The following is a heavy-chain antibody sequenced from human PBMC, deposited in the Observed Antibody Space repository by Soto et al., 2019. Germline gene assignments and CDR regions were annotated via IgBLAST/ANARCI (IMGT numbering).Heavy chain of an antibody. CDR2: IYSGGST. Sequence: PGGSLRLSCAASGFTVSSNYMSWVRQAPGKGLEWVSVIYSGGSTYYADSVKGRFTISRDNAKNSLYLQMNSLRAEDTAVYYCARDMASYYDILTGYYTPYYYYYMDVWGKGTTVTVSS. V-gene: IGHV3-53*01. D-gene: IGHD3-9*01. CDR3: ARDMASYYDILTGYYTPYYYYYMDV. J-gene: IGHJ6*03. CDR1: GFTVSSNY.